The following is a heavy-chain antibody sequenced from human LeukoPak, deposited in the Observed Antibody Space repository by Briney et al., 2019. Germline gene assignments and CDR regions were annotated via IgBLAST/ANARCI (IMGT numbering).Heavy chain of an antibody. Sequence: GGSLRLSCAASGLTFSTYAMNWVRQAPGKGLEWVSVISGSGGSTYYADSVKGRFTISRDNSKNTLYLQMNSLRAEDTAVYYCVKRNSLYFFDSWGQGTLVTVSS. CDR2: ISGSGGST. CDR1: GLTFSTYA. J-gene: IGHJ4*02. D-gene: IGHD3-16*01. CDR3: VKRNSLYFFDS. V-gene: IGHV3-23*01.